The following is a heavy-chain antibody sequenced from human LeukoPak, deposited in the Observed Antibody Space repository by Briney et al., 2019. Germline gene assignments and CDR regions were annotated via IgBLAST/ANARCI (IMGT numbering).Heavy chain of an antibody. CDR2: IKQDGSEK. D-gene: IGHD6-19*01. J-gene: IGHJ4*02. CDR1: GFTFTTYW. Sequence: GGSLRLSCAASGFTFTTYWMTWVRQAPGKGLEWVANIKQDGSEKYYVDSVKGRFTISRDNAKNSLYLQMSSLRAEDTAVYYCARVRLGSLDYWGQGTLVTVSS. V-gene: IGHV3-7*05. CDR3: ARVRLGSLDY.